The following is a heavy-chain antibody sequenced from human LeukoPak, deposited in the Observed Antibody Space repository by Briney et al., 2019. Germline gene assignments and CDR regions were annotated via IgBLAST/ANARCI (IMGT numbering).Heavy chain of an antibody. D-gene: IGHD6-19*01. Sequence: GGSLRLSCAASGFTFSDYYMSWIRQAPGKGLEWVSAISGSGGSTYYADSVKGRFTIPRDNSKNTLYLQMNRLRAEDTAVYYCLAGTERIDYWGQGTLVTVSS. V-gene: IGHV3-23*01. CDR2: ISGSGGST. CDR1: GFTFSDYY. J-gene: IGHJ4*02. CDR3: LAGTERIDY.